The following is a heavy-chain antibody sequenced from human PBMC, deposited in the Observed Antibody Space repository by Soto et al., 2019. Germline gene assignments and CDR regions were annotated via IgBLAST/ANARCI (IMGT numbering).Heavy chain of an antibody. J-gene: IGHJ6*02. CDR1: GFTFSSYG. V-gene: IGHV3-30*18. D-gene: IGHD4-17*01. CDR3: AKDHDYGDYNYYGMDV. Sequence: VQLLESGGGLVQPGGSLRLSCAASGFTFSSYGMHWVRQAPGKGLEWVAVISYDGSNKYYADSVKGRFTISRDNSKNTLYLQMNSLRAEDTAVYYCAKDHDYGDYNYYGMDVWGQGTTVTVSS. CDR2: ISYDGSNK.